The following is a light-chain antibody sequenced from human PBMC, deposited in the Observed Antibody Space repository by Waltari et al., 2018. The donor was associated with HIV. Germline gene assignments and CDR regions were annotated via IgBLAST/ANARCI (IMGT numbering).Light chain of an antibody. V-gene: IGLV1-44*01. J-gene: IGLJ3*02. CDR1: SSNIGSNT. CDR2: SNN. Sequence: QSVLTQPPSASGTPGQRVTISCSGSSSNIGSNTVNWYQQLPGPAPKPLIYSNNPRPSGVPDRFSGSKSGTSDSLAISGLQSEDEADYYCAAWDDSLNGPVFGGGTKLTVL. CDR3: AAWDDSLNGPV.